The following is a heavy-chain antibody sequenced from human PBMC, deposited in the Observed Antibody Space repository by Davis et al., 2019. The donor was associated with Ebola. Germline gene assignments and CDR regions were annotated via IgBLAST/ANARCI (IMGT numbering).Heavy chain of an antibody. CDR2: INPDSGAT. J-gene: IGHJ4*02. D-gene: IGHD5-12*01. CDR3: TTWDIVATYFDF. CDR1: GYTFTGYY. V-gene: IGHV1-2*02. Sequence: ASVKVSCKASGYTFTGYYMHWVRQAPGQGLEWMGWINPDSGATKYAQNFQGRVTMTRDTSHKTAYMELSGLRFDDTAVYYCTTWDIVATYFDFWGQGTLVTVSS.